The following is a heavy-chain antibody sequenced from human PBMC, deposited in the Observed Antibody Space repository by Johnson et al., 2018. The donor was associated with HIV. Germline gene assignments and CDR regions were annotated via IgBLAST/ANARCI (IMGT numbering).Heavy chain of an antibody. Sequence: QVQLVESGGGVVQPGRSLRLSCAASGFTFSSYALHWVRQAPGKGLEWVAVISYDGGNNYYADSVKGRFTISRDNSKNTLYLQMNSLRAEDTAVYYCARAVARGQWLANGYIWGQGTMVTVSS. CDR2: ISYDGGNN. CDR3: ARAVARGQWLANGYI. D-gene: IGHD6-19*01. CDR1: GFTFSSYA. V-gene: IGHV3-30-3*01. J-gene: IGHJ3*02.